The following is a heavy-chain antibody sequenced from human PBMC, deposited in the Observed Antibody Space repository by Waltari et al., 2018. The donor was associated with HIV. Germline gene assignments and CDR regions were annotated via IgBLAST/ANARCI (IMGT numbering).Heavy chain of an antibody. CDR2: INPQTGNP. J-gene: IGHJ5*02. CDR3: ARVIGGYCSGGSCYWFDP. D-gene: IGHD2-15*01. Sequence: QVQLVQSGSELKKPGASVKVSCKASGYTFTTYAMSWVRQAPGQGLEWMGWINPQTGNPTYAQCFTGRLVFSLDTSVSTAYLQISSLKAEDTAVYYCARVIGGYCSGGSCYWFDPWGQGTLVTVSS. V-gene: IGHV7-4-1*02. CDR1: GYTFTTYA.